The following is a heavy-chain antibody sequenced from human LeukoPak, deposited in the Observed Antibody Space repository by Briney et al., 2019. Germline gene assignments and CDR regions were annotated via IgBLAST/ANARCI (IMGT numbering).Heavy chain of an antibody. V-gene: IGHV4-59*01. D-gene: IGHD2-21*02. CDR2: IYYSGST. CDR1: GGSISSYY. J-gene: IGHJ4*02. Sequence: PSETLSLTCTVSGGSISSYYWSWIRQPAGKGLEWIGYIYYSGSTNYNPSLRSRVIISVDTSKNQFSLKLSSVTAADTAVYYCARGGYCGGDCYFYYWGQGTLVTVSS. CDR3: ARGGYCGGDCYFYY.